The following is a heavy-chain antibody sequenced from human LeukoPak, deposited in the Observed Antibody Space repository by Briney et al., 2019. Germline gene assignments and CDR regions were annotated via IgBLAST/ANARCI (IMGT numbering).Heavy chain of an antibody. Sequence: RASVKVSCKASGGTFSSYAISWVRQAPGQGLEWMGGIIPIFGTANYAQKFQGRVTITADESTSTAYMELSSLRSEDTAVYYCARVPSYGYVFDYWGQGTLVIVSS. D-gene: IGHD5-18*01. J-gene: IGHJ4*02. CDR3: ARVPSYGYVFDY. CDR1: GGTFSSYA. V-gene: IGHV1-69*13. CDR2: IIPIFGTA.